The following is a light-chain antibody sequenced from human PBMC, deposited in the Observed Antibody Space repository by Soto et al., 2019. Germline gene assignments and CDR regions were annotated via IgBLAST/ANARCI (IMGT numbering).Light chain of an antibody. V-gene: IGKV3-11*01. Sequence: EIVLTQSPATLSLSPGERATRSCRASQSVSSDLAWYQQKPGQAPSLLIYDASTRATGIQARFSGSGSVTDFTLTISNLEPEDCAVYYCQQRSNWPLTFGGGTKVEIK. CDR1: QSVSSD. J-gene: IGKJ4*01. CDR2: DAS. CDR3: QQRSNWPLT.